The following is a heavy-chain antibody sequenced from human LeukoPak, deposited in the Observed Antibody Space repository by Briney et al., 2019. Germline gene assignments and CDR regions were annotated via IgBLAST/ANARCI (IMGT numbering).Heavy chain of an antibody. CDR3: ARHGWHAWYFDL. D-gene: IGHD6-19*01. CDR1: GGSISTYY. V-gene: IGHV4-34*01. CDR2: INQRRNT. J-gene: IGHJ2*01. Sequence: ASETLSLTCTVSGGSISTYYWTWLRQPPGKGLEWIGEINQRRNTNYNPSLKSRVTISIDTSKNQFSLKLSSVTAADTAVYYCARHGWHAWYFDLWGRGTLVTVSS.